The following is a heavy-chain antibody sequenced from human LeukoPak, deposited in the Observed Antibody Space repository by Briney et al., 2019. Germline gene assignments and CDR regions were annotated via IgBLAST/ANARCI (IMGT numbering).Heavy chain of an antibody. V-gene: IGHV3-73*01. CDR3: ARVRGYYGSGHDAFDI. D-gene: IGHD3-10*01. CDR1: GFTFSGSA. Sequence: GGSLRLSCAASGFTFSGSAMHWVRQASGKGLEWVGRIRSKANSYATAYAASVKGGFTISRDDSKNTAYLQMNSLRAEDTAVYYCARVRGYYGSGHDAFDIWGQGTMVTVSS. J-gene: IGHJ3*02. CDR2: IRSKANSYAT.